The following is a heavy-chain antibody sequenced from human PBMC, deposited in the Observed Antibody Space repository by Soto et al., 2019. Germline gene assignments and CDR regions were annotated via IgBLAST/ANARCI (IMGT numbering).Heavy chain of an antibody. Sequence: QVQLQESGPGLVKPSQTLSLTCTVTGDSITSGGYYWSWIRQPPGKGLEWLGYIYGSGGSWSALYNPKPKSRISLSVDTSKTQFPLPLRSVTVTDTAVYFYARKQAGYFSRMDYWGQGTLVTVSS. CDR2: IYGSGGSWSA. D-gene: IGHD2-15*01. CDR3: ARKQAGYFSRMDY. V-gene: IGHV4-31*03. J-gene: IGHJ4*02. CDR1: GDSITSGGYY.